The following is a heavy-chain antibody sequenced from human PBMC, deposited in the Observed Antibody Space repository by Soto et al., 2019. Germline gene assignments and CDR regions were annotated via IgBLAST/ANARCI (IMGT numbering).Heavy chain of an antibody. CDR2: ISWNSESI. V-gene: IGHV3-9*01. CDR1: GFTFDDYA. D-gene: IGHD7-27*01. J-gene: IGHJ4*02. CDR3: AKETQSNLGTGGFDY. Sequence: EVQLVESGGGVVQPGRSLRLSCAASGFTFDDYAMHWVRQVPGKGLEWVSGISWNSESIGYADSMKGRFTISRDNAKNSLYLEMNSLRAEDTALYFCAKETQSNLGTGGFDYWGQGILLTVSS.